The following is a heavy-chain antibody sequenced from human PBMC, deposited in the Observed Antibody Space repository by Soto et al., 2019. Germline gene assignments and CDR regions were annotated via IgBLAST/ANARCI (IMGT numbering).Heavy chain of an antibody. V-gene: IGHV1-2*04. CDR2: INPNSGGT. CDR1: GYTFTGYY. J-gene: IGHJ6*02. D-gene: IGHD3-22*01. CDR3: ARGGLITMIDYGMDV. Sequence: GASVKVSCKASGYTFTGYYMHWVRQAPGQGLEWMGWINPNSGGTNYAQKFQGWVTMTRDTSISTAYMELSRLRSDDTAVYYCARGGLITMIDYGMDVWGQGTTVTVSS.